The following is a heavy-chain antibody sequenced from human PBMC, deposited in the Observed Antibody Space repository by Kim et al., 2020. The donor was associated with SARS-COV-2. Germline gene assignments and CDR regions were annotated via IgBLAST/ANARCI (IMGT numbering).Heavy chain of an antibody. Sequence: GGSLRLSCAASGFTFSSYSMNWVRQAPGKGLEWVSSISSSSSYIYYADSVKGRFTISRDNAKNSLYLQMNSLRAEDTAVYYCARDRHYNFWSGYSYYFDFWGQGTLVTVSS. D-gene: IGHD3-3*01. V-gene: IGHV3-21*01. CDR3: ARDRHYNFWSGYSYYFDF. CDR1: GFTFSSYS. CDR2: ISSSSSYI. J-gene: IGHJ4*02.